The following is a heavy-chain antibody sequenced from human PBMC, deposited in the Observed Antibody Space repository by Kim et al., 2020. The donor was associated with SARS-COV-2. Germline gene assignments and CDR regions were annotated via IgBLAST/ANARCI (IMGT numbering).Heavy chain of an antibody. CDR3: AKDQHLYGSGSDAFDI. CDR1: GFTFSSYA. J-gene: IGHJ3*02. Sequence: GGSLRLSCAASGFTFSSYAMSWVRQAPGKGLEWVSAISGSGGSTYYADSVKGRFTISRDNSKNTLYLQMNSLRAEDTAVYYCAKDQHLYGSGSDAFDIWGQGTMVTVSS. CDR2: ISGSGGST. D-gene: IGHD3-10*01. V-gene: IGHV3-23*01.